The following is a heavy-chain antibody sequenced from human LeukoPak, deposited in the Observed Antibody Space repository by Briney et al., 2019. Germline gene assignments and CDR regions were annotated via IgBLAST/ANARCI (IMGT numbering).Heavy chain of an antibody. CDR3: ARGSISRLENWFDP. Sequence: SETLSLTCAVYGGSFSGYYWSWIRQSPGKGLEWIEEINHSGSTNYNPSLKSRVTISVDTSKKQFSLKLSSVTAADTAVYYCARGSISRLENWFDPWGQGTLVTVSS. CDR1: GGSFSGYY. CDR2: INHSGST. D-gene: IGHD3-16*01. J-gene: IGHJ5*02. V-gene: IGHV4-34*01.